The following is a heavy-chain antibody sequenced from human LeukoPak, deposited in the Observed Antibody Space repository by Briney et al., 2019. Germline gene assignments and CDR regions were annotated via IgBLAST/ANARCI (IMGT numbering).Heavy chain of an antibody. CDR1: GGSISSGSYY. CDR2: IYTSGST. J-gene: IGHJ4*02. V-gene: IGHV4-61*02. CDR3: AGATGIYSSSWYYFDY. D-gene: IGHD6-13*01. Sequence: PSQTLSLTCTVSGGSISSGSYYWSWIRQPAGKGLEWIGRIYTSGSTNYNPSLKSRVTISVDTSKNQFSLKLSSVTAADTAVYYCAGATGIYSSSWYYFDYWGQGTLVTVSS.